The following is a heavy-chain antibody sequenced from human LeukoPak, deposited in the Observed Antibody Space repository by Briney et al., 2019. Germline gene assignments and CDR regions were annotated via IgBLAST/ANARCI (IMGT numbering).Heavy chain of an antibody. CDR2: INPNSGDT. Sequence: GASVTVSCKAPGYTFTGHYLNWLRQAPGQGLEWMGRINPNSGDTKYADKFQGRVIMTRDTSTSTAYMELNGLRSNDTASYYCARDMWELPSDDYYDYWGQGTLVTVSS. D-gene: IGHD1-26*01. J-gene: IGHJ4*02. CDR3: ARDMWELPSDDYYDY. CDR1: GYTFTGHY. V-gene: IGHV1-2*06.